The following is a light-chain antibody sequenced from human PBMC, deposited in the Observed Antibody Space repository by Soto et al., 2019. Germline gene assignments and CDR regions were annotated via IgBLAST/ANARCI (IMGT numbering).Light chain of an antibody. CDR2: DAS. CDR1: QSVTSDF. J-gene: IGKJ1*01. Sequence: EIVLTQSPGTLSLSPGDRATLSCRVSQSVTSDFLAWYRQKPGLAPRLLIYDASRRATGIPDRFSGSGSGADFILSISRLEPEDFAVYYCQQYGSSPWTFGQGTKVDIK. CDR3: QQYGSSPWT. V-gene: IGKV3D-20*01.